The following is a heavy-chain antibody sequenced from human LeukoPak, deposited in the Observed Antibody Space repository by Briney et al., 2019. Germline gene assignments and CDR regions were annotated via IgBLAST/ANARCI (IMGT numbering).Heavy chain of an antibody. V-gene: IGHV4-59*01. D-gene: IGHD3-22*01. Sequence: SETLSLTCAVSGGSINNYYWSWIRQPPGKGLEWIGYIYDSGSTNYNPSLQSRVTTSLDTSKNQVSLMLSSVTAAETAVYYCARHDSLSQPYWHYNMDVWGKGTTDTVSS. CDR3: ARHDSLSQPYWHYNMDV. CDR1: GGSINNYY. J-gene: IGHJ6*03. CDR2: IYDSGST.